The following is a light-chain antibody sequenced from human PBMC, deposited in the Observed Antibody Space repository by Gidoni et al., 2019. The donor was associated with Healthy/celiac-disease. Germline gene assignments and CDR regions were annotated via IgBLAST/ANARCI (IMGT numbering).Light chain of an antibody. J-gene: IGKJ3*01. CDR1: QLVSSW. Sequence: DIHMTQSPPTLSASVGDSVTITCRASQLVSSWLAWYQQKPGRTPILLIYQASTLGSGVPSRFSGSGSGTEFTLSISSLQPDDSATYYCQQYDTFSFTFGPGTKVEIK. CDR3: QQYDTFSFT. CDR2: QAS. V-gene: IGKV1-5*03.